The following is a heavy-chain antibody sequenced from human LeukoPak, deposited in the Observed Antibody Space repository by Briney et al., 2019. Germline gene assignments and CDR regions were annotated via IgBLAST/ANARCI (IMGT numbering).Heavy chain of an antibody. Sequence: GESLRLSCAASGFTVSSNYMSWVRQAPGKGLEWVSVIYSGGSTYYADSVKGRFTISRDNSKNTLYLQMNSLRAEDTAVYYCASHYYGSGSYPPWNWFDPWGQGTLVTVSS. CDR2: IYSGGST. CDR3: ASHYYGSGSYPPWNWFDP. V-gene: IGHV3-66*04. CDR1: GFTVSSNY. D-gene: IGHD3-10*01. J-gene: IGHJ5*02.